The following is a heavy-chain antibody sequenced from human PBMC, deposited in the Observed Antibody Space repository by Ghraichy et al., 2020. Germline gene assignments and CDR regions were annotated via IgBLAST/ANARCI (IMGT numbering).Heavy chain of an antibody. J-gene: IGHJ3*02. Sequence: SETLSLTCAVSGDSISSSDWWSWVRQPPGKGLEWIGEIHRSGSTNYNPSLKSRVTLSVDNSKNQLSLKLTSVTAADTAVYYCAREYCPSTGCTDGFDIWGQGTMVTVSS. V-gene: IGHV4-4*02. D-gene: IGHD2-2*01. CDR2: IHRSGST. CDR3: AREYCPSTGCTDGFDI. CDR1: GDSISSSDW.